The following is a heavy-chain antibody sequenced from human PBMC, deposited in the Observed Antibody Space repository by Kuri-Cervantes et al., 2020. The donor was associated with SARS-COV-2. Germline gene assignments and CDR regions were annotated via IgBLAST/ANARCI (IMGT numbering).Heavy chain of an antibody. Sequence: GESLKISCAASGFTFSSYGMHWVRQAPGKGLEWVAFIRYDGSNKDYLDSVKGRFTISRDNSKNTLYLQMNSLRAEDTAVYYCASSVVDYFDYWGQGTLVTVSS. V-gene: IGHV3-30*02. CDR3: ASSVVDYFDY. CDR1: GFTFSSYG. J-gene: IGHJ4*02. D-gene: IGHD2-15*01. CDR2: IRYDGSNK.